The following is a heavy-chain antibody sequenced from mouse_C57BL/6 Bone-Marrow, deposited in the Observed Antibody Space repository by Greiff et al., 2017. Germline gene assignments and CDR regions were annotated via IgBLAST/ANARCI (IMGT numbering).Heavy chain of an antibody. V-gene: IGHV3-6*01. CDR3: ARDHPYYYEEAWFAY. CDR1: GYSITSGYY. D-gene: IGHD1-1*01. Sequence: EVKLVESGPGLVKPSQSLSLTCSVTGYSITSGYYWNWIRQFPGNKLEWMGYISYDGSNNYNPSLKNRISITRDTSKNQFFLKLNSVTTEDTATYYCARDHPYYYEEAWFAYWGQGTLVTVSA. J-gene: IGHJ3*01. CDR2: ISYDGSN.